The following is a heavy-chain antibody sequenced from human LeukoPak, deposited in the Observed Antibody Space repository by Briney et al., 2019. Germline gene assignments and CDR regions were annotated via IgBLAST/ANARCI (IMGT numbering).Heavy chain of an antibody. CDR2: IIHIFGTA. J-gene: IGHJ5*02. Sequence: SVKVSCKASGGTFSSYAISWVRQAPGQGLEWMGGIIHIFGTANYAQKFQGRVTITADESTSTAYMELSSLRSEDTAVYYCARGGAYGGNSRDNWFDPWGQGTLVTVSS. V-gene: IGHV1-69*01. CDR1: GGTFSSYA. CDR3: ARGGAYGGNSRDNWFDP. D-gene: IGHD4-23*01.